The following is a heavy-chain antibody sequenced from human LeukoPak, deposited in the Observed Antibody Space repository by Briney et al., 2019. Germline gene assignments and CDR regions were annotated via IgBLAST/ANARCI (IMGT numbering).Heavy chain of an antibody. CDR1: GFTFSSYA. CDR3: ARDQSGDYWDYFDY. CDR2: ISYDGSNK. J-gene: IGHJ4*02. D-gene: IGHD4-17*01. Sequence: GRSLRLSCAASGFTFSSYAMHWVRQAPGKGLEWVAVISYDGSNKYYADSVKGRFTISRDNSKNTLYLQMNSLRAEDTAVYYCARDQSGDYWDYFDYWGQGTLVTVSS. V-gene: IGHV3-30-3*01.